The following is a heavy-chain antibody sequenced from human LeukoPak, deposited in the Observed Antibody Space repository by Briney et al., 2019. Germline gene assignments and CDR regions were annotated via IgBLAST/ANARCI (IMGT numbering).Heavy chain of an antibody. D-gene: IGHD4-23*01. Sequence: GGSLRLSCAASGFTFSSYEMNWVRQAPGKGLEWVSYISSSGSTIYYADSVKGRFTISRDNAKNSLYLQMNSLRAEDTAVYYCAREFPLRWYSYFDYWGQGTLVTVSS. J-gene: IGHJ4*02. CDR1: GFTFSSYE. CDR2: ISSSGSTI. V-gene: IGHV3-48*03. CDR3: AREFPLRWYSYFDY.